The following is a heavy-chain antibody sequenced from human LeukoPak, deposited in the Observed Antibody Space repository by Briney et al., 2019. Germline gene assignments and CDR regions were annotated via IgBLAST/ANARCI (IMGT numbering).Heavy chain of an antibody. CDR1: GFTFSSYG. J-gene: IGHJ4*02. D-gene: IGHD3-10*01. V-gene: IGHV3-23*01. Sequence: GGSLRLSCAASGFTFSSYGMSWVRQAPGKGLEWVSAMSGRGGSTYYADSVKGRFTISRDNSKNTLYLQMNSLRAEDTAVYYCAKVDPVWFGGLGWGQGTLVTVSS. CDR3: AKVDPVWFGGLG. CDR2: MSGRGGST.